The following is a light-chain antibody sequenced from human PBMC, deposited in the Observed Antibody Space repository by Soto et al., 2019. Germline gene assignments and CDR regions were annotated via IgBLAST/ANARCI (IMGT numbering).Light chain of an antibody. CDR3: QPRSNWPPT. J-gene: IGKJ2*01. V-gene: IGKV3-11*01. Sequence: EIVLTQSPGTLSMSPGERATLSCRASQSVSSYLAWYQQQPGQAPRLLMNDASNSATGFPGRFSGRGPGTDFTITIRTLEPEYFALYYCQPRSNWPPTFGQGTKLEI. CDR1: QSVSSY. CDR2: DAS.